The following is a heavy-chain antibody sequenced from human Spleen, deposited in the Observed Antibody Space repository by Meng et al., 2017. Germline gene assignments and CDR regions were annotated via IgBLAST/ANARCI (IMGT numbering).Heavy chain of an antibody. Sequence: ASVKVSCKPSGYNFPDYYIHWVRRAPGQGLEWMGRINPKSGDTHYAQKFQAWVTMTGDTSISTAYMELSGLRSDDTVMYYCARDEDISAAGKLFGDYWGQGTLVTVSS. D-gene: IGHD6-25*01. CDR3: ARDEDISAAGKLFGDY. J-gene: IGHJ4*02. V-gene: IGHV1-2*05. CDR2: INPKSGDT. CDR1: GYNFPDYY.